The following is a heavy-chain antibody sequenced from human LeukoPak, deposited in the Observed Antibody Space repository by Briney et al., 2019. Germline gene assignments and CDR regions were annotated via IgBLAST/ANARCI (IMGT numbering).Heavy chain of an antibody. Sequence: ASVKVSCKASGYTFTGYYMHWVRQAPGQGLEWMGWVNPNSCCTNYAQKFQGRVTMTRDTSISTAYMELSRLGSDDTAVYYCARDRVYYYDSSGPTRGMDVWGQGTTVTV. CDR2: VNPNSCCT. CDR3: ARDRVYYYDSSGPTRGMDV. V-gene: IGHV1-2*02. CDR1: GYTFTGYY. J-gene: IGHJ6*02. D-gene: IGHD3-22*01.